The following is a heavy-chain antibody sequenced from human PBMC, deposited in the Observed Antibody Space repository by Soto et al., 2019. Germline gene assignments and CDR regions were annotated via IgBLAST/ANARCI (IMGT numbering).Heavy chain of an antibody. CDR3: ARGPPRGYSYGVD. Sequence: SVKVSCKASGYTFASQYMHWVRQAPGQGLEWMGIINPSDGITNYAQKFQGRVSMTRDTSTSTVSMELSSLRSEDTAVYYCARGPPRGYSYGVDWGQGTLVTVSS. J-gene: IGHJ4*02. D-gene: IGHD5-18*01. CDR2: INPSDGIT. V-gene: IGHV1-46*03. CDR1: GYTFASQY.